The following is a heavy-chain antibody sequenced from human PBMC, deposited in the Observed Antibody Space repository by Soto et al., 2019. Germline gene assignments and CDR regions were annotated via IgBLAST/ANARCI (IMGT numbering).Heavy chain of an antibody. J-gene: IGHJ5*01. CDR2: VKSQIDGGTT. CDR3: ATGSARFDF. D-gene: IGHD6-6*01. Sequence: EVQLVESGGGSAKPGGSVRLSCAGSGFTFTDAWVNWVRQVPGEGLEWVGHVKSQIDGGTTDSAAALDGRVTISRDDSKNMAYLQLNRLRTDDTAVYYCATGSARFDFWGQGTLVTDSS. V-gene: IGHV3-15*01. CDR1: GFTFTDAW.